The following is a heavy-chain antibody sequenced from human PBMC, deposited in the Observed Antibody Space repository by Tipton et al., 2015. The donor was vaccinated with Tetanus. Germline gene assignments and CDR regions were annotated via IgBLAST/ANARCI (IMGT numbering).Heavy chain of an antibody. J-gene: IGHJ4*02. Sequence: LRLSCSVSGGSLRSGDHYWSWIRQPPGKGLEWIGYISYSGSTNSNYSLKSRITISQDTSKNQFSLKLTPVTAADTAVYYCARANYDFPKKGPFDSWGQGTLVIVSS. CDR1: GGSLRSGDHY. V-gene: IGHV4-61*08. D-gene: IGHD3-3*01. CDR2: ISYSGST. CDR3: ARANYDFPKKGPFDS.